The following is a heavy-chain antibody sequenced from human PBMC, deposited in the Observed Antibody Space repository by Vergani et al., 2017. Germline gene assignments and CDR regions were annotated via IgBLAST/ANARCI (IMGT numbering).Heavy chain of an antibody. D-gene: IGHD6-13*01. Sequence: EVQLVESGGGLVQPGGSLRLSCAASGFTFSSYEMNWVRQAPGKGLEWVSYISSSGSTIYYADSVKGRFTISRDNSKNTLYLQMNSLRAEDTAVYYCARTDIAAAGMIDYWGQGTLVTVSS. J-gene: IGHJ4*02. V-gene: IGHV3-48*03. CDR2: ISSSGSTI. CDR1: GFTFSSYE. CDR3: ARTDIAAAGMIDY.